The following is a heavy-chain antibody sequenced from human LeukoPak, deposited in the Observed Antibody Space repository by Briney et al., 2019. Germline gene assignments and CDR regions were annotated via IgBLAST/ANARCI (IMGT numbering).Heavy chain of an antibody. CDR1: GYTFTSYD. D-gene: IGHD2-15*01. Sequence: ASVKVSCKASGYTFTSYDINWVRQATGQGLEWMGWMNPNSGNTGYAQKFQGRVTITADESTSTAYMDLNSLRSEDTAVYYCARDCRRGGSCYWGSADWGQGTLVTVSS. CDR2: MNPNSGNT. V-gene: IGHV1-8*01. CDR3: ARDCRRGGSCYWGSAD. J-gene: IGHJ4*02.